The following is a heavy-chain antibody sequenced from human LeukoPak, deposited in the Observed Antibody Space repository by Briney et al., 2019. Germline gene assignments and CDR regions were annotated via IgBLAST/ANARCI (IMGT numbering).Heavy chain of an antibody. V-gene: IGHV1-18*01. CDR3: ARDSYSSYYFDC. D-gene: IGHD2-21*01. J-gene: IGHJ4*02. CDR2: ISTYNGNT. CDR1: GYTFTSYG. Sequence: ASVKVSCKASGYTFTSYGVSWVRQAPGQGLEWMGWISTYNGNTNYAQKLQGRVTMTTDTSTSTAYMELRSLRSDDTAVYYCARDSYSSYYFDCWGQGTLVTVSS.